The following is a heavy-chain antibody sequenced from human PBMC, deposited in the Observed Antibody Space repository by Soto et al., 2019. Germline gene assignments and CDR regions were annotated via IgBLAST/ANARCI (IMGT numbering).Heavy chain of an antibody. D-gene: IGHD1-26*01. CDR3: ARHGITGSYYDAFDI. CDR2: IKYSGTT. CDR1: GGSISSSRCQ. Sequence: SETLSRIYTVSGGSISSSRCQRGSICPPPGKGLEWIASIKYSGTTFYNPSLKSRVTLSVDTSKNQFALKLSSVTAAETAVYYCARHGITGSYYDAFDIWGQGTMVT. J-gene: IGHJ3*02. V-gene: IGHV4-39*01.